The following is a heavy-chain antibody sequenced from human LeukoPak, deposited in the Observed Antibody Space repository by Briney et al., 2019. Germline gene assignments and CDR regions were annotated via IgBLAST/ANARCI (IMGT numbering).Heavy chain of an antibody. D-gene: IGHD6-13*01. CDR3: ATDSSSLYEVEY. CDR2: ISRTSSNI. CDR1: GFTFSSYS. Sequence: GGSLRLSCAASGFTFSSYSMNWVRQAPGKGLEWVSYISRTSSNIYYADSVRGRFTISRDSAKNSMYLQMNSLKAEDTAVYYCATDSSSLYEVEYWGRGTLVTVSS. V-gene: IGHV3-48*01. J-gene: IGHJ4*02.